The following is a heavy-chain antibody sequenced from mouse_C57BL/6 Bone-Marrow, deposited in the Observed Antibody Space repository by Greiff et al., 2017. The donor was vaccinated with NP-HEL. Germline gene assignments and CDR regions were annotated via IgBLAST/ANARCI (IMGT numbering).Heavy chain of an antibody. V-gene: IGHV1-62-2*01. CDR3: ARHEDHDGYPYYFDY. D-gene: IGHD2-3*01. Sequence: QVQLKESGAELVKPGASVKLSCKASGYTFTEYTIHWVKQRSGQGLEWIGWFYPGSGSIKYNEKFKDKATLTADKSSSTVYMELSRLTSEDSAVYFCARHEDHDGYPYYFDYWGQGTTLTVSS. CDR2: FYPGSGSI. CDR1: GYTFTEYT. J-gene: IGHJ2*01.